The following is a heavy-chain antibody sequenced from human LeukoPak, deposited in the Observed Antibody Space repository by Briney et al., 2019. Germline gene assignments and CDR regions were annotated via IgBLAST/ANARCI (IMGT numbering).Heavy chain of an antibody. D-gene: IGHD3-10*01. CDR3: VRGRGSYGWFDP. V-gene: IGHV3-74*01. Sequence: GGSLRLSCAASGFTSSSYWMHWVRQVPGKGLVWVSRISGDGTARNYADSVKGRFAISRDDAKNTVDLQMNSLRGEDTAVYYCVRGRGSYGWFDPWGQGTLVTVSS. J-gene: IGHJ5*02. CDR1: GFTSSSYW. CDR2: ISGDGTAR.